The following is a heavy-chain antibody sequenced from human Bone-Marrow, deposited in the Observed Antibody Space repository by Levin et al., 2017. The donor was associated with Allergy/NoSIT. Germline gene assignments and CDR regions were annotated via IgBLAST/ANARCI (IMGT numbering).Heavy chain of an antibody. D-gene: IGHD5-18*01. CDR1: GFTFDDYA. V-gene: IGHV3-9*01. Sequence: GGSLRLSCAASGFTFDDYAMHWVRQAPGKGLEWVSGISWNSGSIGYADSVKGRFTISRDNAKNSLYLQMNSLRAEDTALYYCAKARYSYRYYFDYWGQGTLVTVSS. J-gene: IGHJ4*02. CDR2: ISWNSGSI. CDR3: AKARYSYRYYFDY.